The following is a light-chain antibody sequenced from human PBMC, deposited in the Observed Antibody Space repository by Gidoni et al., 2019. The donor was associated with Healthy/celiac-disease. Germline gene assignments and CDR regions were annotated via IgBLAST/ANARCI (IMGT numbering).Light chain of an antibody. V-gene: IGKV3-11*01. CDR3: QQSRNWQT. Sequence: IVLTQSPATLSLSPGERATLSCRASQSVSSYLAWYQQKPGQAPRLIIYDASNRATGIPARFSGSGSGKDFTITISSLEPEDFAVYYCQQSRNWQTFGPGTKVDIK. J-gene: IGKJ3*01. CDR1: QSVSSY. CDR2: DAS.